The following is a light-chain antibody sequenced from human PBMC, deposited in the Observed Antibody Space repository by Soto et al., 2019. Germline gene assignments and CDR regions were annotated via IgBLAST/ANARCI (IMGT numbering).Light chain of an antibody. J-gene: IGKJ4*01. Sequence: DIQMTQSPSSESASVGDRVTMTCRASQVISSWLAWYQQEPGKAPKLLIYAASSLQSGVPSRFSGSGSGTDFTLTISSLQPEDFATYYCQQANSFPLTFGGGTKVEIK. CDR2: AAS. CDR1: QVISSW. V-gene: IGKV1-12*01. CDR3: QQANSFPLT.